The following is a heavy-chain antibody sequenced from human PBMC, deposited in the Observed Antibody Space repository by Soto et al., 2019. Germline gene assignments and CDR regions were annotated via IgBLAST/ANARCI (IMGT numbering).Heavy chain of an antibody. J-gene: IGHJ6*04. CDR3: ARGQGSSSWLYYYGMDV. V-gene: IGHV1-2*04. Sequence: ASVKVSCKASGYTFTAYYVHWVRQAPGQGLEWMGWINPNSGGTKYAQKFQGWVTVTRDTSISTVYMELSRLKSDDTAVYYCARGQGSSSWLYYYGMDVWGKGTTVTV. D-gene: IGHD6-13*01. CDR1: GYTFTAYY. CDR2: INPNSGGT.